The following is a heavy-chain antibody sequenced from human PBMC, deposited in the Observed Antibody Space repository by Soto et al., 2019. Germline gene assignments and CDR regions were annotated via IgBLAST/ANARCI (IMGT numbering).Heavy chain of an antibody. CDR1: GFPFSNAW. J-gene: IGHJ4*02. CDR2: IKSKTDGGTT. D-gene: IGHD3-22*01. Sequence: GGSLRLSCAASGFPFSNAWMNRVRQAPGKGLEWVGRIKSKTDGGTTDYAAPVKGRFTISRDDSKDTLYLQMNSLKTEDTAVYYCTTEFDYYDSSGYYYATDYWGQGALVTVSS. V-gene: IGHV3-15*07. CDR3: TTEFDYYDSSGYYYATDY.